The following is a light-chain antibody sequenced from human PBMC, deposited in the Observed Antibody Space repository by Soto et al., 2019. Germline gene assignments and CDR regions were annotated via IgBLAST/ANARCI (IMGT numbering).Light chain of an antibody. CDR2: GAS. CDR3: QQYDNSLPWT. J-gene: IGKJ1*01. V-gene: IGKV3-20*01. Sequence: EIVLTQSPGTLSLSPGERATLSCRASQSISSNFVAWYQQRPGQAPRLLIHGASSRATGIPDRFSGSGSGTDFTLTISRLEPEDFAMYHCQQYDNSLPWTFGQGTKVEI. CDR1: QSISSNF.